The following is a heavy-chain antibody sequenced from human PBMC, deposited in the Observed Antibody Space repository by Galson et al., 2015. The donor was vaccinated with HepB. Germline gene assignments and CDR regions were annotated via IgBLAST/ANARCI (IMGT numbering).Heavy chain of an antibody. CDR2: ISYDGSNK. Sequence: SLRLSCAASGFTFSSYAMHWVRQAPGKGLEWVAVISYDGSNKYYADSVKGRFTNSRDNSKNTLYLQMNSLRAEDTAVYYCARATADYDFWSGYRTGYFDYWGQRTLVTVSS. CDR1: GFTFSSYA. J-gene: IGHJ4*02. CDR3: ARATADYDFWSGYRTGYFDY. D-gene: IGHD3-3*01. V-gene: IGHV3-30-3*01.